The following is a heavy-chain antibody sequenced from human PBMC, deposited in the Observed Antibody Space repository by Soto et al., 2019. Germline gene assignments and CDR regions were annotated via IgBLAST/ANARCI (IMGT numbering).Heavy chain of an antibody. Sequence: ASVKVSCKASGYTFTSYGISWVRQAPGQGLEWMGWISACNGNTNYAQKLQGRVTMTTDTSTSTAYMELRSLRSDDAAVYYCASAYYDILTGYQGSFDYWGQGTLVTVSS. J-gene: IGHJ4*02. CDR3: ASAYYDILTGYQGSFDY. CDR2: ISACNGNT. CDR1: GYTFTSYG. D-gene: IGHD3-9*01. V-gene: IGHV1-18*01.